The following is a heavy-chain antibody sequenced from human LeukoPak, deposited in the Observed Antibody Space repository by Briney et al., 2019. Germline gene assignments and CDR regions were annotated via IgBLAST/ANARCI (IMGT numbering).Heavy chain of an antibody. CDR2: ISWDGGST. CDR1: GFTFDDYA. D-gene: IGHD3-10*01. V-gene: IGHV3-43D*04. J-gene: IGHJ6*04. Sequence: GGSLRLSCAASGFTFDDYAMYWVRQAPGKGLEWVSLISWDGGSTYYADSVKGRFTISRDNSKNSLYLQMNSLRAEDTALYYCAKDDGSGKNGMDVWGKGTTVTVSS. CDR3: AKDDGSGKNGMDV.